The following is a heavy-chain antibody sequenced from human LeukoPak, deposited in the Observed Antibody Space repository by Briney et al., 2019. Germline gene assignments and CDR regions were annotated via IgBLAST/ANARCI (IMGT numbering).Heavy chain of an antibody. Sequence: GGSLRLSCAASGFTLSTYGMSWVRQAPGKGLERVSAISGSGGSTYYVDSVKGRFTISRDNSKNTLYLQMNSLRAEDTAVYYCAKYIYAEKGYYFGSGTNWFDPWGQGTLVTVSS. D-gene: IGHD3-10*01. CDR3: AKYIYAEKGYYFGSGTNWFDP. V-gene: IGHV3-23*01. J-gene: IGHJ5*02. CDR2: ISGSGGST. CDR1: GFTLSTYG.